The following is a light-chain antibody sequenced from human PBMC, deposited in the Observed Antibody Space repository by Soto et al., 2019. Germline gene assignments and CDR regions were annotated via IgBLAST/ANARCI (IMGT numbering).Light chain of an antibody. CDR2: AAS. Sequence: DIQMTQSPSSLSASVGDSVTITCRASQSISSYLNWYQQKPGKDPKHLIYAASNLQSGVPSRFNGSGSETDFTLAISSLQPEDVATYYCQQSYSTPPITVGQGTRLEIK. V-gene: IGKV1-39*01. CDR3: QQSYSTPPIT. J-gene: IGKJ5*01. CDR1: QSISSY.